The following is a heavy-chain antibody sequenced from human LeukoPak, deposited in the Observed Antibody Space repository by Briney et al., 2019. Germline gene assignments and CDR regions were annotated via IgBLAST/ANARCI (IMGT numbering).Heavy chain of an antibody. Sequence: GESLRISCKGSGYSFTSYWISWVRQMPGKGLEWMGRTDPSDSYTNYSPSFQGHVTISADKSTSTAYLQWSSLKASDTAMYYCARQQWLARTFDYWGQGTLATVSS. V-gene: IGHV5-10-1*01. CDR3: ARQQWLARTFDY. CDR2: TDPSDSYT. D-gene: IGHD6-19*01. J-gene: IGHJ4*02. CDR1: GYSFTSYW.